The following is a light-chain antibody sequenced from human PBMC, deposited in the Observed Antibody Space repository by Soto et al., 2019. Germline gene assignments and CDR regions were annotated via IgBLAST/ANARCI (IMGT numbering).Light chain of an antibody. Sequence: IQLTQSPSSLSASVGDSVTITCRASQGISRYLAWYQQKPGRAPKLLISAASTLQSGVPSRFSGGGSWTDFTLSISSLQPEDFATYSRQQLNTYPVTFGGGTTVEVK. CDR2: AAS. CDR1: QGISRY. CDR3: QQLNTYPVT. V-gene: IGKV1-9*01. J-gene: IGKJ4*01.